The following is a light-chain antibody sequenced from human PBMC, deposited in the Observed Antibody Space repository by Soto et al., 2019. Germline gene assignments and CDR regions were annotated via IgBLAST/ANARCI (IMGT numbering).Light chain of an antibody. V-gene: IGLV1-40*01. Sequence: QSVLTQPPSVSGAPGQRVTISCTGSSSNIGAGYDVHWYQQLPGTAPKLLIYGNSNRPSGVPDRFSGSKSGTSASLAITGLEAEDGVDYYCQSYASALSAYGVFGGGTKLPVL. J-gene: IGLJ2*01. CDR2: GNS. CDR1: SSNIGAGYD. CDR3: QSYASALSAYGV.